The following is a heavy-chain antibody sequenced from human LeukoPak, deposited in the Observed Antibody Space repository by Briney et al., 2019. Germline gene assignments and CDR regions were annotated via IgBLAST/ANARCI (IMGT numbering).Heavy chain of an antibody. CDR1: GYTFTGYY. J-gene: IGHJ4*02. CDR2: INPNSGGT. CDR3: ARMYSSGWYGFDY. D-gene: IGHD6-19*01. V-gene: IGHV1-2*02. Sequence: ASVKVSCKASGYTFTGYYMHWVRQAPGQGLEWMGWINPNSGGTNYAQKFQGRVTMTRDTSISTAYMELSRLRSDDTAVYYCARMYSSGWYGFDYWGQGILVTVSS.